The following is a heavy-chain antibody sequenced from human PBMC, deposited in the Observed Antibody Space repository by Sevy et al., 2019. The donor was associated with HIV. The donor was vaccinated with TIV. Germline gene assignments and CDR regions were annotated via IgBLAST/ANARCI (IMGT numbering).Heavy chain of an antibody. V-gene: IGHV1-2*02. CDR3: ARSDAGSTSCYTCNWFDP. Sequence: ASVKVSCKASGYTFTGYYMHWVRQAPGQGLEWMGWINPNSGGTNYAQKFQGRVTMTRDTSISTAYMELSRLRSDDTAGYYCARSDAGSTSCYTCNWFDPWGQGTLVTVSS. CDR1: GYTFTGYY. D-gene: IGHD2-2*02. CDR2: INPNSGGT. J-gene: IGHJ5*02.